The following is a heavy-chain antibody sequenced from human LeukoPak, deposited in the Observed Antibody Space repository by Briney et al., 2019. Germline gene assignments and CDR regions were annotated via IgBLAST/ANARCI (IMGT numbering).Heavy chain of an antibody. CDR2: IKQDGSEK. D-gene: IGHD3-22*01. CDR1: GFTFSSYE. Sequence: PGGSLRLSCAASGFTFSSYEMNWVRQAPGKGLEWVANIKQDGSEKYYVDSVKGRFTISRDNAKNSLYLQMNSLRAEDTAVYYCARETYYYDSSGPANWFDPWGQGTLVTVSS. CDR3: ARETYYYDSSGPANWFDP. V-gene: IGHV3-7*01. J-gene: IGHJ5*02.